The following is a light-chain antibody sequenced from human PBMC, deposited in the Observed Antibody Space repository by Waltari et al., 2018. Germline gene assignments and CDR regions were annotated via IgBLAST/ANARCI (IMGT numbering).Light chain of an antibody. CDR1: QAISIS. J-gene: IGKJ4*01. CDR2: YAS. V-gene: IGKV1-13*02. CDR3: QQYNDLPLT. Sequence: IHLTQAPSSLSASVGDRVIITCQASQAISISVNWYQQKPGRAPRRLIYYASRLEPGVPSRFSGSGSGTEFTLIINSMQPEDFATYFCQQYNDLPLTFGGGTKVEIK.